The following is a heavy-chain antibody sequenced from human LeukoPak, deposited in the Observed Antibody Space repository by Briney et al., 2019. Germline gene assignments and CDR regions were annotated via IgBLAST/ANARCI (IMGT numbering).Heavy chain of an antibody. CDR1: GFIFNNAW. Sequence: GGSLRLSCAASGFIFNNAWMACVRQAPGKGREWVGRIKSKTDDGTTDYAAPVKGRFTISRDDSKNTLYLQMNSLKTEDTAVYFCATSSGWTGTFDYWGQGTLVTVSS. CDR2: IKSKTDDGTT. CDR3: ATSSGWTGTFDY. V-gene: IGHV3-15*01. J-gene: IGHJ4*02. D-gene: IGHD6-19*01.